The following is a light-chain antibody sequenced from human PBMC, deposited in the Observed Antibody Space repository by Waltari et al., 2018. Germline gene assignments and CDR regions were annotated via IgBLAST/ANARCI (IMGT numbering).Light chain of an antibody. CDR1: QSLLHSNGKNY. Sequence: DIVMTQSPLSLPVTPGEPASMSCRSSQSLLHSNGKNYLNWYLQKPGRSPQLLIYLGSNRPPGVPDRFSGSGSGTDFTLKISRVEAEDVGVYYCMQALQTPRAITFGQGTRLEIK. CDR2: LGS. J-gene: IGKJ5*01. CDR3: MQALQTPRAIT. V-gene: IGKV2-28*01.